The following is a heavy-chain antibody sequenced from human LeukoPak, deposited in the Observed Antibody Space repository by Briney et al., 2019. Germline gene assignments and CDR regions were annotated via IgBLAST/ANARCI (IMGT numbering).Heavy chain of an antibody. CDR2: INPNSGGT. Sequence: GASVKVSCKASGYTFTGYYMHWVRQAPGQGLEWMGWINPNSGGTNYAQKFQGWVTMTRDTSISTAYMELSRLRSDDTAVYYCARAGYSSGWYAYYFDYWGQGTLVTVSS. V-gene: IGHV1-2*04. CDR3: ARAGYSSGWYAYYFDY. J-gene: IGHJ4*02. D-gene: IGHD6-19*01. CDR1: GYTFTGYY.